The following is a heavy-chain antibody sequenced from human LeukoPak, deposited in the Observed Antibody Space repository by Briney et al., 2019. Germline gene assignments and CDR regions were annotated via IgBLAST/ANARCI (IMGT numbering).Heavy chain of an antibody. J-gene: IGHJ4*02. V-gene: IGHV1-2*06. CDR1: GYTFTGYY. D-gene: IGHD3-22*01. CDR2: INHNSGGT. CDR3: AIGESDYYDSSGYYFE. Sequence: ASVKVSCKASGYTFTGYYMHWVRQAPGQGLEWMGRINHNSGGTNYAQKFQGRVTMTRDTSISTAYMELSRLRSDDTAVYYCAIGESDYYDSSGYYFEWGQGTLVTVSS.